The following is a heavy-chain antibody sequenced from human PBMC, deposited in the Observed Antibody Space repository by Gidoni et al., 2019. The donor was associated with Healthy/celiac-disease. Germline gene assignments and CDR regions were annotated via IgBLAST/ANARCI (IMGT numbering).Heavy chain of an antibody. J-gene: IGHJ4*02. D-gene: IGHD3-22*01. CDR2: ISSHGGST. V-gene: IGHV3-64*01. Sequence: EVQLVESGGGLVQAGGSRRISCPAPGVTSSSYPLHCVRPAPGKGLEYVSAISSHGGSTYYANSVKSRFTISRDTSKNTLYLQMGSLRAGDMAVYYCARDGGPHDSSGYYHYYFDYWGQGTLVTVSS. CDR1: GVTSSSYP. CDR3: ARDGGPHDSSGYYHYYFDY.